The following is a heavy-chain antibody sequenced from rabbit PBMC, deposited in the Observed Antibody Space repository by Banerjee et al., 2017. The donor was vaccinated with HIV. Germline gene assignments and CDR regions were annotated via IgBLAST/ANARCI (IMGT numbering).Heavy chain of an antibody. J-gene: IGHJ3*01. CDR1: GFSFSNKYV. D-gene: IGHD6-1*01. V-gene: IGHV1S45*01. CDR2: IDAGSSDST. CDR3: ASSVGYVYASFGL. Sequence: QEQLEESGGDLVKPEGSLTLTCTASGFSFSNKYVMCWVRQAPGKGLEWIACIDAGSSDSTYYASWAKGRLTISRTSSTTVTLQMTSLTAADTATYFCASSVGYVYASFGLWGQGTLVTVS.